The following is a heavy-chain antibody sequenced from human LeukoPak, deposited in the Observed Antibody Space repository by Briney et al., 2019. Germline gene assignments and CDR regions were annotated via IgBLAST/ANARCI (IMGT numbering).Heavy chain of an antibody. CDR3: AGESGEAAALDY. J-gene: IGHJ4*02. CDR2: ISSSGSTI. CDR1: GFTFSSYS. D-gene: IGHD6-13*01. Sequence: GGSLRLSCAASGFTFSSYSMSWIRQTPGKGLEWVSYISSSGSTIYYADSVKGRFTISRDNAKNSLYLQMNSLRAEDTAVYYCAGESGEAAALDYWGQGTLVTVSS. V-gene: IGHV3-48*04.